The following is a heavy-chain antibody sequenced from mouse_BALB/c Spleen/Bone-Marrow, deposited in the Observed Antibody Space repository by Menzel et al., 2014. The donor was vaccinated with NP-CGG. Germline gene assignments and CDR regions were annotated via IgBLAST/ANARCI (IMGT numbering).Heavy chain of an antibody. J-gene: IGHJ4*01. CDR3: TRLPH. CDR2: INPSNGGT. CDR1: GYTFTNYY. Sequence: QVQLQQSGAELVKPGASVKLSCRASGYTFTNYYMYWVKQRPGQGLEWIGEINPSNGGTNFNEKFKSKATLTVVKSSSTAYMQLSSLTSEDSAVYYCTRLPHWGQGTSVTVSS. V-gene: IGHV1S81*02. D-gene: IGHD5-1*01.